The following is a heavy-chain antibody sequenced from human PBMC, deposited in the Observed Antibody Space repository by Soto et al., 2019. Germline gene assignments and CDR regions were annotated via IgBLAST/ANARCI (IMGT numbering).Heavy chain of an antibody. J-gene: IGHJ4*02. Sequence: QVQLVESGGGVVQPGRSLRLSCAASGFTFSSYGMHWVRQAPGKGLEWVAVISYHGNDKYYAESVKGRFTISSDNYKNTLYLQMDSLRVEDTAVYYCAKDHLLTTVTTVGDWGQGTLVTVSS. V-gene: IGHV3-30*18. CDR3: AKDHLLTTVTTVGD. D-gene: IGHD4-17*01. CDR1: GFTFSSYG. CDR2: ISYHGNDK.